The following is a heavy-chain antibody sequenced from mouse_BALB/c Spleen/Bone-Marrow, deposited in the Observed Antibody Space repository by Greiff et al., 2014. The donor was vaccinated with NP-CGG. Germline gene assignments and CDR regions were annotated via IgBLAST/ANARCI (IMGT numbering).Heavy chain of an antibody. Sequence: DVMLVESGGGLVQPGGSRKLSCAASGFTFSSFGMHWVRQAPEKGLEWVAYISSGSSTTYYADTMKGRFTISRDNPKNTLFLQMTSLRSEDTAMYYCTRSGTLGAMDYWGQGTSVTVSS. V-gene: IGHV5-17*02. CDR1: GFTFSSFG. J-gene: IGHJ4*01. CDR3: TRSGTLGAMDY. CDR2: ISSGSSTT. D-gene: IGHD3-3*01.